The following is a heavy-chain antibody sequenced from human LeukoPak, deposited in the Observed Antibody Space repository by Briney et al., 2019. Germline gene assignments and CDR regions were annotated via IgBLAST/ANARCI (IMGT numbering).Heavy chain of an antibody. V-gene: IGHV1-2*02. CDR2: INPNSGGT. Sequence: ASVKVSCKASGYTFTVYYVHWVRQAPGQGLEWMGWINPNSGGTNYAQKFQGRVTMTRDTSIRTAYMELSSLRSDDTAVYYCASVSGYSGYALDYCGQGTLVTVSS. D-gene: IGHD5-12*01. J-gene: IGHJ4*02. CDR1: GYTFTVYY. CDR3: ASVSGYSGYALDY.